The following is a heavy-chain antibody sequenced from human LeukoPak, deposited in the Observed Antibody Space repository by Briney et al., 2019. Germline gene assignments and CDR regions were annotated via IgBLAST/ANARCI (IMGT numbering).Heavy chain of an antibody. Sequence: PSETLSLTCAVSGYSISSGYYWGWIRQPPGKGLEWIGSIYHSGSTYYNPSLKSRVTISVDTSKNQFSLKLSSVTAADTAVYYCARHGRDGYNFWGQGTLVTVSS. CDR2: IYHSGST. D-gene: IGHD5-24*01. V-gene: IGHV4-38-2*01. J-gene: IGHJ4*02. CDR1: GYSISSGYY. CDR3: ARHGRDGYNF.